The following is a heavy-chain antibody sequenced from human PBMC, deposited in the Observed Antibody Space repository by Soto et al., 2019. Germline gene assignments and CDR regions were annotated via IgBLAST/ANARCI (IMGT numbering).Heavy chain of an antibody. CDR2: IYYSGST. CDR3: ARALRQITMVRGVIKNWFDP. CDR1: GGSISSGGYN. D-gene: IGHD3-10*01. J-gene: IGHJ5*02. Sequence: SETLSLTCTVSGGSISSGGYNWSWIRQHPXKGLEWIGYIYYSGSTYYNPSLKSRVTISVDTSKNQFSLKLSSVTAADTAVYYCARALRQITMVRGVIKNWFDPWGQGTLVTVSS. V-gene: IGHV4-31*03.